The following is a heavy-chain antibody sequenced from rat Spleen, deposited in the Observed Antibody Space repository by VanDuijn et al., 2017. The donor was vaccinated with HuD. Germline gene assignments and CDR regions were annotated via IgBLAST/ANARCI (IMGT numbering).Heavy chain of an antibody. CDR1: GYSITSSYR. CDR2: INSAGST. Sequence: EVQPQESGPGLVKPSQSLSLTCSVTGYSITSSYRWNWIRKFPGNKLEWMGYINSAGSTNYNPSLKSRISLTRDTSKNQFFLQVNSVTTEDTATYYCARSEGTHYYLPFADWGQGTLVTVSS. J-gene: IGHJ3*01. D-gene: IGHD1-12*02. CDR3: ARSEGTHYYLPFAD. V-gene: IGHV3-3*01.